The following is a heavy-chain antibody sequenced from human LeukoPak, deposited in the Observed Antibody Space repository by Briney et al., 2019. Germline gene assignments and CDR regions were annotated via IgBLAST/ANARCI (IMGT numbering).Heavy chain of an antibody. V-gene: IGHV3-23*01. J-gene: IGHJ4*02. CDR3: ARNSALRSDYFDY. Sequence: GGSLRLSCAASGYTFSSYAMSWVRQAPGKGPEGVSTISSSGGNTYYADSVKGRFTFSRDNSRNTLHLQMISLRAEDTAVYYCARNSALRSDYFDYWGQGTLVTVSS. CDR1: GYTFSSYA. D-gene: IGHD1-26*01. CDR2: ISSSGGNT.